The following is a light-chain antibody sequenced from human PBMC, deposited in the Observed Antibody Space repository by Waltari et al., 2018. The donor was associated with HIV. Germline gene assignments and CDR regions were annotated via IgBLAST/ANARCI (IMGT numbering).Light chain of an antibody. Sequence: QSALTQPASVSGSPGQSITISCTGTTSDVGGYRYVSWYQQHPGKAPQLMIYDVSNRPSGVSNRFSGSKSGDTASLTISGLQAEDEADYYGSSHTSSSAYVVGTGTKVTVL. CDR3: SSHTSSSAYV. CDR2: DVS. CDR1: TSDVGGYRY. J-gene: IGLJ1*01. V-gene: IGLV2-14*03.